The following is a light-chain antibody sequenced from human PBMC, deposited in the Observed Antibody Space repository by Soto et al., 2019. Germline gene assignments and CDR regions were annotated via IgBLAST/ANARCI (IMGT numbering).Light chain of an antibody. Sequence: DIVMTQSPLSLPVIPGEPASISCRSSQSLLHSNGYNYLDWYLQKPGQSPQLLIYLGSNRASGVPDRFSGGGSGTDCTLKISRVEAEDVGVYYCMQALKIPYTFGQGTKLEIK. CDR3: MQALKIPYT. CDR2: LGS. J-gene: IGKJ2*01. V-gene: IGKV2-28*01. CDR1: QSLLHSNGYNY.